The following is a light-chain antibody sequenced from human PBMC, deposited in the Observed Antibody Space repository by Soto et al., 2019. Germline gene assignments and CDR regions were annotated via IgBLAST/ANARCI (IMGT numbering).Light chain of an antibody. V-gene: IGLV2-8*01. CDR1: SSDVGGYDY. Sequence: QSVLNQPPSASGSPGQSVTISCTGTSSDVGGYDYVSWYQQHPGKAPKLMIYEVTIRPSGVSDRFSGSKSGNTASLTVSGLQAEDEADYYCSSYTGGNPSYVFGTGTKVTVL. J-gene: IGLJ1*01. CDR3: SSYTGGNPSYV. CDR2: EVT.